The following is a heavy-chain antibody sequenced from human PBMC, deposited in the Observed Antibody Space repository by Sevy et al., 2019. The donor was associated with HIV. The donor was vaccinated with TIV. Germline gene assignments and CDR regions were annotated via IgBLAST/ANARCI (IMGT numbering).Heavy chain of an antibody. V-gene: IGHV4-61*08. J-gene: IGHJ6*02. CDR2: IHYSGNT. Sequence: SETLSLTCTVSGGSVSSGGHYWGWVRQPPGKGLVWIGYIHYSGNTNYNPSLKSRVTISVDTSKEQFSLKLSSVTAADTAVYYCARARMFAVGFNGMDVWGQGTTVTVSS. CDR3: ARARMFAVGFNGMDV. D-gene: IGHD3-3*02. CDR1: GGSVSSGGHY.